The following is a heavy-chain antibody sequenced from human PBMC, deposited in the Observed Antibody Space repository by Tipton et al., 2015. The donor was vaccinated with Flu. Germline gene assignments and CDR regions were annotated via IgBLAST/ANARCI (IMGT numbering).Heavy chain of an antibody. V-gene: IGHV3-7*01. J-gene: IGHJ5*02. Sequence: VQLVQSGGGLIQPGGSLKLSCAISGFDLRANYVSWVRQAPGKGLEWVANIKQDGSEKYYLDSVKGRFTISRDNAKNSLFLQMNSLRAEDTAIYYCATAIAAPGTSWGRGTLVTVSS. D-gene: IGHD6-13*01. CDR3: ATAIAAPGTS. CDR2: IKQDGSEK. CDR1: GFDLRANY.